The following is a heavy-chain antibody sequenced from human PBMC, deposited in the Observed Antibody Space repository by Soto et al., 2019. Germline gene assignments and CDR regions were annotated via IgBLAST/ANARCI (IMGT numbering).Heavy chain of an antibody. J-gene: IGHJ6*02. D-gene: IGHD4-17*01. V-gene: IGHV3-43D*04. CDR3: AKGATVTTHYQYYGMDV. CDR1: GFTFDDFA. Sequence: EVHLEESGGAVVQPGGSLRLSCAASGFTFDDFAMCWVRQVPGKGLEWISLVNWGGDTTFYAESVKGRFIISRDNTKNSVYLQMTSLRSEDSAIYYCAKGATVTTHYQYYGMDVWGQETTVTVSS. CDR2: VNWGGDTT.